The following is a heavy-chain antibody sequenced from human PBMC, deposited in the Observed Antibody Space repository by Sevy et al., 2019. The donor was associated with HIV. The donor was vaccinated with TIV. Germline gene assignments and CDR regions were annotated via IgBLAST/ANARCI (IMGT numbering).Heavy chain of an antibody. CDR1: GYTFNNYY. CDR2: INPSGGST. D-gene: IGHD3-22*01. Sequence: ASVKVSCKASGYTFNNYYMHWVRQAPGQGLEWMGIINPSGGSTNYAQKFQGRVTMTRETSTSTVYMEPVSVRYKDTALYDCARVFYYDSRGPGYWGQGTLVTVSS. CDR3: ARVFYYDSRGPGY. V-gene: IGHV1-46*02. J-gene: IGHJ4*02.